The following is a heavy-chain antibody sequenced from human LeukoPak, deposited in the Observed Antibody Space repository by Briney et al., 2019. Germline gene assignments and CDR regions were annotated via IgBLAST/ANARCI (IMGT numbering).Heavy chain of an antibody. D-gene: IGHD6-19*01. CDR1: GDSISSSNW. J-gene: IGHJ4*02. V-gene: IGHV4-4*02. Sequence: SETLSLTFAVSGDSISSSNWWSWVRQPPGKGLEWIGEIYHSGSTNYNPSLKSRVTMSVDKSKNQFSLRLSSVTAADTAVYYCARVEQWYFDYWGQGTLVTVSS. CDR2: IYHSGST. CDR3: ARVEQWYFDY.